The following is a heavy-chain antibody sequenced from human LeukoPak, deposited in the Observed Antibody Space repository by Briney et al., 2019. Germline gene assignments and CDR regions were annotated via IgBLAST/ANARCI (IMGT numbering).Heavy chain of an antibody. CDR3: AKGGWPQPFDC. CDR1: GFTFSSYG. CDR2: IWYDGSNK. V-gene: IGHV3-33*06. Sequence: RSLRLSCTASGFTFSSYGMHWVRQAPGKGLEWVAVIWYDGSNKYYADSVKGRFTISRDNSKNTLYLQMNSLRAEDTAVYYCAKGGWPQPFDCWGQGTLVTVSS. J-gene: IGHJ4*02. D-gene: IGHD2-15*01.